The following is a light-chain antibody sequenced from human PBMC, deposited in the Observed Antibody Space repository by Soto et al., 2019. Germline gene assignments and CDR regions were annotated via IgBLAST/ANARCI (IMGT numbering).Light chain of an antibody. CDR3: QQYGSSPTWT. V-gene: IGKV3-20*01. CDR1: QSISSN. Sequence: EIVLTQSPATLSLSPGERATLSCGASQSISSNLAWYQQKPGQAPRLVIYGATSRATGIPARFSGSGSGTDFTLTISRLEPEDSAVYYCQQYGSSPTWTFGQGTKVDI. CDR2: GAT. J-gene: IGKJ1*01.